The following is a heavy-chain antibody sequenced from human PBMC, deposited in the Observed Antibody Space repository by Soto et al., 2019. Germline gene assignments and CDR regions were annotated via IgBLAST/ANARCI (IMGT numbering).Heavy chain of an antibody. V-gene: IGHV1-69*01. CDR3: ARVGGRVTGTTVHTNYYYGMDV. Sequence: QVQLVQSGAEVKKPGSSVKVSCKASGGTFSSYAISWVRQAPGQGLEWMGGIIPIFGTANYAQKFQGRVTITADESTSTAYMELSSLRSEDTAVYYCARVGGRVTGTTVHTNYYYGMDVWGQGTTVTVSS. J-gene: IGHJ6*02. D-gene: IGHD1-7*01. CDR1: GGTFSSYA. CDR2: IIPIFGTA.